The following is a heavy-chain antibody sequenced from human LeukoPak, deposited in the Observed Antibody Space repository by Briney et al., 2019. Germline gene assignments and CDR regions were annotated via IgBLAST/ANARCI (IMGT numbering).Heavy chain of an antibody. V-gene: IGHV4-59*01. CDR3: VSQRGYKFGP. Sequence: SETLSLTCTVSGGSISSYYWSWIRQPPGKGLEWIGYIYYSGSTNYNPSLKSRVTISVDTSKNQFSLKLSSVTAADTAVYYCVSQRGYKFGPWGQGTLVTVSS. CDR2: IYYSGST. J-gene: IGHJ5*02. CDR1: GGSISSYY. D-gene: IGHD5-24*01.